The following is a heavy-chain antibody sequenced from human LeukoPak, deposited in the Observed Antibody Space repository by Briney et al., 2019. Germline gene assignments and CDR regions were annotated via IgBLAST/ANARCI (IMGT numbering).Heavy chain of an antibody. V-gene: IGHV3-30*18. CDR1: GFTFSSYG. Sequence: TGGSLRLSCAASGFTFSSYGMHWVRQAPGKGLEWVAVISYDGSNKYYADSVKGRFTISRDNSKNTLYLQMNSLRAEDTAVYYCAKESHDEYYFDYWGQGTLVTVSS. CDR2: ISYDGSNK. CDR3: AKESHDEYYFDY. J-gene: IGHJ4*02.